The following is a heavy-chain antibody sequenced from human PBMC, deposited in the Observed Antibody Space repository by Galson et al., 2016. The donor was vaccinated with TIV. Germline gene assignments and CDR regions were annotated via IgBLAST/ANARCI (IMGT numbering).Heavy chain of an antibody. Sequence: SLRLSCAASGFTFSGYMMNWVRQAPGKGLEWVSSISLRSSYIYYADSVKGRFAISRDNAKSSLFLQMNSLRAEDTAVYYCARVVSSGDYAFDAFDLWGPGAMVTVSS. CDR2: ISLRSSYI. V-gene: IGHV3-21*01. J-gene: IGHJ3*01. CDR1: GFTFSGYM. D-gene: IGHD4-17*01. CDR3: ARVVSSGDYAFDAFDL.